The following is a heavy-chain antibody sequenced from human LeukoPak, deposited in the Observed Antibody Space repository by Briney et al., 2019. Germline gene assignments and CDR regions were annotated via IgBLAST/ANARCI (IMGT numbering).Heavy chain of an antibody. CDR1: GYSFTTYR. Sequence: GESLKISCKGSGYSFTTYRIGWVRQMPGKGLEWMGIIYPGDSETTYGPSFQGLVTISADKSINTAYLQWSSLKASDTAIYYCARAMYGSNMYYVFDFWGQGTLVTVSS. CDR3: ARAMYGSNMYYVFDF. D-gene: IGHD3-10*01. J-gene: IGHJ4*02. V-gene: IGHV5-51*01. CDR2: IYPGDSET.